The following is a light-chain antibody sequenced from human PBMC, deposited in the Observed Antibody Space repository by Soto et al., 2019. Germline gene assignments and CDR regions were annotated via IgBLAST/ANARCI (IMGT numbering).Light chain of an antibody. CDR3: SSFASSNTFV. CDR2: EVT. CDR1: SSDVGAHDY. J-gene: IGLJ1*01. V-gene: IGLV2-8*01. Sequence: QSALTQPPSASGSPGQSVTISCTGTSSDVGAHDYVSWYQQHPGEAPKLMIYEVTKRPSGVPDRFSGSKSGNTASLTVSGLQTEDEADYYCSSFASSNTFVFGTGTKVTVL.